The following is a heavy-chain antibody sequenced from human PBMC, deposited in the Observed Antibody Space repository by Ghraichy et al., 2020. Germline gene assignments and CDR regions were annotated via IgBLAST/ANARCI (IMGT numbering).Heavy chain of an antibody. CDR1: GVSFTDHY. J-gene: IGHJ4*02. V-gene: IGHV4-34*01. Sequence: SQTLSLTCAVYGVSFTDHYSTWICLCHGTWLDFIGEDKHFGGIKYNHTHSVRVSISLDTSNREVSLKVSLVSAADTAVYYCVTSKSFGIFRDYWGQGTLVTVSS. CDR2: DKHFGGI. D-gene: IGHD2-15*01. CDR3: VTSKSFGIFRDY.